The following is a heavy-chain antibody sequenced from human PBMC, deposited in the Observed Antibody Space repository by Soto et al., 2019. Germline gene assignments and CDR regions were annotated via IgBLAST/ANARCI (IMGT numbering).Heavy chain of an antibody. J-gene: IGHJ5*02. D-gene: IGHD3-3*01. Sequence: ETLSLTCPVSGFYISSSSYYWGWIRQPPGKGLEWIGYIYYSGSTYYNPSLKSRVTISGDTSKSQFSLKLNSVTAADTAVYYCARTHYDFWNGYYYKWFDPWGQGTLVTVSS. V-gene: IGHV4-39*07. CDR3: ARTHYDFWNGYYYKWFDP. CDR2: IYYSGST. CDR1: GFYISSSSYY.